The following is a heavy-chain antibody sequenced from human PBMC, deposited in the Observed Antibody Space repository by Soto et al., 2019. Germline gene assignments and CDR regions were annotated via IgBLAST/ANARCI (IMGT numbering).Heavy chain of an antibody. V-gene: IGHV4-59*01. J-gene: IGHJ4*02. Sequence: SETLSLTCTVSGGSISSYYWSWIRQPPGKGLEWIGYIYYSGSTNYNPSLKSRVTISVDTSKNQFSLKLSSVTAADTAVYYCARVFGGIAAAFDYWGQGTPVTVSS. CDR2: IYYSGST. D-gene: IGHD6-13*01. CDR3: ARVFGGIAAAFDY. CDR1: GGSISSYY.